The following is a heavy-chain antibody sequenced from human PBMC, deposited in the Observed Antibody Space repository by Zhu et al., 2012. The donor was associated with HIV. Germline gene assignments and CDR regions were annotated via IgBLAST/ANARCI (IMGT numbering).Heavy chain of an antibody. Sequence: QLQLQESGPGLVKPSETLSLTCSVSGGSISSTNSYWGWIRQPPGKGLEWIGSIYYGGNSYYNPSLKSRVAISVHTSKNRFSLELSSVTAADTAVYFCARKVYLLPLLYYIDSWGQGXLVTVS. CDR1: GGSISSTNSY. V-gene: IGHV4-39*01. CDR2: IYYGGNS. J-gene: IGHJ4*02. CDR3: ARKVYLLPLLYYIDS. D-gene: IGHD1-14*01.